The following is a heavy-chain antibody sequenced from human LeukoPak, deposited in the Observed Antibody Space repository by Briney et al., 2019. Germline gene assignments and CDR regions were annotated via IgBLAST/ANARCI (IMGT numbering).Heavy chain of an antibody. Sequence: GASVKVSCKASGYTFTSYGISWVRQAPGQGLEWMGWISAYNGNTNYAQKLQGRVTMTTDTSTSTAYMELRSLRSDDTAVYYCASQRITMVRGQSEPEEGTLFDYWGQGTLVTVSS. CDR3: ASQRITMVRGQSEPEEGTLFDY. D-gene: IGHD3-10*01. CDR2: ISAYNGNT. CDR1: GYTFTSYG. J-gene: IGHJ4*02. V-gene: IGHV1-18*01.